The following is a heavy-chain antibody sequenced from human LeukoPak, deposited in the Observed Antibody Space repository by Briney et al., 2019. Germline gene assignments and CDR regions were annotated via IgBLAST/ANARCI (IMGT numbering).Heavy chain of an antibody. CDR3: AATYYDFDY. D-gene: IGHD3-22*01. V-gene: IGHV1-18*01. Sequence: ASVKVSCKASGYTFTSYGISWVRQAPGQGLEWMGWISTYNADTDYAQNLQGRVTMTTDTSTSTAYMELRSLRSDDTAVYYCAATYYDFDYWGQGTLVTVSS. J-gene: IGHJ4*02. CDR2: ISTYNADT. CDR1: GYTFTSYG.